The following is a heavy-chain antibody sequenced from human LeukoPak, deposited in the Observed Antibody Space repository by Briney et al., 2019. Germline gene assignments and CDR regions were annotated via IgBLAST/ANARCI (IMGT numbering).Heavy chain of an antibody. Sequence: SETLSLTCIVSGGSLSNSSYYWGWLRQPPGKGLEWIGSIYYSGSAYYNPSLKSRVTISVDTSKNQFSLKLTSVTAADTAVYYCARHWVVTPNYWGQGTLVTVSS. V-gene: IGHV4-39*01. CDR3: ARHWVVTPNY. D-gene: IGHD4-23*01. CDR1: GGSLSNSSYY. J-gene: IGHJ4*02. CDR2: IYYSGSA.